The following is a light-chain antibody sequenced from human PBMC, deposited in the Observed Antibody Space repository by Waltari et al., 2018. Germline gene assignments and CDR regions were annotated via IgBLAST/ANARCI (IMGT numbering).Light chain of an antibody. CDR1: QSIGRY. J-gene: IGKJ1*01. CDR3: QNHERLPAV. Sequence: EIVLTQSPGTLSLSPGERATLSCRASQSIGRYLIWYQQKPGQAPRLLIYCASTRAAGTPARSSGSGPGTDFSLTISRLEPEDFAVYYCQNHERLPAVFGRGTKVEIK. V-gene: IGKV3-20*01. CDR2: CAS.